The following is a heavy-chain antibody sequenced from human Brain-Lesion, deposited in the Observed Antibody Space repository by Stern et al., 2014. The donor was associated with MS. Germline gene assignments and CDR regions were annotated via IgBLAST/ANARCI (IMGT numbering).Heavy chain of an antibody. D-gene: IGHD1-26*01. CDR2: IYYSGFT. CDR1: GGSISSSTYY. J-gene: IGHJ4*02. CDR3: ARHDSVPRPSQLYSARDRGPGYFDY. V-gene: IGHV4-39*01. Sequence: QLQLQESGPGLVKPSETLSLTCTVSGGSISSSTYYWAWIRPPPGKGLEWIGNIYYSGFTYYHPPLRRRVTISVDMSKTQFSLKLSSVTAADTAIYYCARHDSVPRPSQLYSARDRGPGYFDYWGQGTLVTVSS.